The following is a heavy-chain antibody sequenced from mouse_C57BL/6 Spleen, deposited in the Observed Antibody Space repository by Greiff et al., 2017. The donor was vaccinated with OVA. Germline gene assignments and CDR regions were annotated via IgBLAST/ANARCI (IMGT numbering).Heavy chain of an antibody. CDR2: INPNNGGT. V-gene: IGHV1-26*01. Sequence: EVQLQQSGPELVKPGASVKISCKASGYTFTDYYMNWVKQSHGKSLEWIGDINPNNGGTSYNQKFKGKATLTVDKSSSTAYMELRSLTSEDSAVYYCARYDYDEGLYFDVWGTGTTVTVSS. J-gene: IGHJ1*03. D-gene: IGHD2-4*01. CDR1: GYTFTDYY. CDR3: ARYDYDEGLYFDV.